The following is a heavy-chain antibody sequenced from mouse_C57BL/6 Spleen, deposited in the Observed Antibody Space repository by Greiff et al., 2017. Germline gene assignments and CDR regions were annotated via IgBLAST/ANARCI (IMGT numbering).Heavy chain of an antibody. CDR3: ARRGYGSSLFDY. J-gene: IGHJ2*01. D-gene: IGHD1-1*01. CDR1: GYTFTDYN. V-gene: IGHV1-18*01. Sequence: EVQVVESGPELVKPGASVKIPCKASGYTFTDYNMDWVKQSHGKSLEWIGDINPNNGGTIYNQKFKGKATLTVDKSSSTAYMELRSLTSEDTAVYYCARRGYGSSLFDYWGQGTTLTVSS. CDR2: INPNNGGT.